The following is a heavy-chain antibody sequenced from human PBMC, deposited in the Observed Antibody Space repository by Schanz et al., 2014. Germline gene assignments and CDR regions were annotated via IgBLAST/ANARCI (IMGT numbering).Heavy chain of an antibody. CDR3: AKDAENTAMITDYFDY. D-gene: IGHD5-18*01. J-gene: IGHJ4*02. V-gene: IGHV3-23*01. Sequence: EVQLLESGGGVVQPGGSLRLSCAASGFSVGNKYMNWVRQAPGKGLEWVSIISGSGGNTYYADAVRGRFTISRDNSKTTVYLQMNSLRAEDTAVYYCAKDAENTAMITDYFDYWGQGTLVTVSS. CDR2: ISGSGGNT. CDR1: GFSVGNKY.